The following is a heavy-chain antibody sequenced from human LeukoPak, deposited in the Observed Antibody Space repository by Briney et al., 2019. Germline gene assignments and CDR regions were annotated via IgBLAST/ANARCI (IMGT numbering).Heavy chain of an antibody. CDR3: ARATNNWFDP. CDR1: GYTFTGYY. V-gene: IGHV1-2*06. CDR2: INPNSGGT. Sequence: ASVEVSCKASGYTFTGYYMHWVRQAPGQGLEWMGRINPNSGGTDHAQKFQGRVTMTRDTSISTAYMELSRLRSDDTAVYYCARATNNWFDPWGQGTLVTVSS. J-gene: IGHJ5*02. D-gene: IGHD2-8*01.